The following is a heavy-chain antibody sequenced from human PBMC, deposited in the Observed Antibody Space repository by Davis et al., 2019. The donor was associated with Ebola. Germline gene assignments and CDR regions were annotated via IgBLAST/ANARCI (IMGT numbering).Heavy chain of an antibody. D-gene: IGHD1-20*01. Sequence: ASVKVSCKASGYTFIAYYIHWVRQASGQGLEWVGWINPSSGDTNYAPKFQGRVTITADEFTSTAYMELSSLRSEDTAVYYCAIRITGPNEYYYTMDVWGQGTTVTVSS. CDR3: AIRITGPNEYYYTMDV. CDR1: GYTFIAYY. J-gene: IGHJ6*02. V-gene: IGHV1-2*02. CDR2: INPSSGDT.